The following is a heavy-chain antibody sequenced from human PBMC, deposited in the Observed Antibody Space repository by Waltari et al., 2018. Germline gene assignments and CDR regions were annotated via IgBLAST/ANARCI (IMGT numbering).Heavy chain of an antibody. CDR2: IYSGGST. D-gene: IGHD3-10*01. CDR1: GFTFGDYA. J-gene: IGHJ4*02. Sequence: EVQLVESGGGLVQPGRSLRLSCTASGFTFGDYAMSWVRQAPGKGLEWVSVIYSGGSTYYADSVKGRFTISRDNSKNTLYLQMNSLRAEDTAVYYCARSNARGYYFDYWGQGTLVTVSS. V-gene: IGHV3-66*02. CDR3: ARSNARGYYFDY.